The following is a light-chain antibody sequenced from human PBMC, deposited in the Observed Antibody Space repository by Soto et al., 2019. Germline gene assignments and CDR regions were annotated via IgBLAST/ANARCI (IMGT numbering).Light chain of an antibody. Sequence: MMMTQSPATFSVSPCERVTLSCRTSHSVNSHVAWYQQKPGQAPRLLLYGASTRATGIPVRFSGSGFGTEFTLTISSLQSEDFAVYYCQQYKNWPLFGQGTRLEI. CDR1: HSVNSH. CDR3: QQYKNWPL. J-gene: IGKJ5*01. V-gene: IGKV3-15*01. CDR2: GAS.